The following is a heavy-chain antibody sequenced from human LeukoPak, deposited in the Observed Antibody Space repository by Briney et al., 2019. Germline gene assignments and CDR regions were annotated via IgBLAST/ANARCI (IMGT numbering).Heavy chain of an antibody. V-gene: IGHV3-23*01. D-gene: IGHD3-22*01. J-gene: IGHJ4*02. CDR1: GFTFSNYA. CDR2: ISANGGGT. CDR3: AKATKSIVVDNYFDS. Sequence: GGSLRLSCAASGFTFSNYAMSWVRQAPGTGLEWVSGISANGGGTYYADSVKGRFTISRDSYTNTLYLQVNSLRAEDTAVYYCAKATKSIVVDNYFDSWGQGTLVTVSS.